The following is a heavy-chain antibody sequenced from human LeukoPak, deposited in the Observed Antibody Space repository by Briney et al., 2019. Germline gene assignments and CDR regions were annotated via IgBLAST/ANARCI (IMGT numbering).Heavy chain of an antibody. Sequence: PGGSLRLSCAASGFTFSSYGMHWVRQAPGKGLEWVAVISYDGSNKYYADSVKGRFTISRDNSKNTLYLQMNSLRAEDTAVYYCAKDNEGADFDYWGQGTLVTVSS. V-gene: IGHV3-30*18. CDR3: AKDNEGADFDY. D-gene: IGHD1-26*01. J-gene: IGHJ4*02. CDR2: ISYDGSNK. CDR1: GFTFSSYG.